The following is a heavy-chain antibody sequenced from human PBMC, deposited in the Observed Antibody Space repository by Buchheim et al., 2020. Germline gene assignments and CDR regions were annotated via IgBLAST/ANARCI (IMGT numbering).Heavy chain of an antibody. CDR3: ARYVGYCSTTNCYYFDY. J-gene: IGHJ4*02. CDR2: IHYTGST. D-gene: IGHD2-2*01. V-gene: IGHV4-39*01. Sequence: QLQLQESGAGLVKPSETLSLTCTVSGGSISSSNYYWGWIRQPPGKGLEWIGNIHYTGSTYYNPSLKSRVTISVDTSKNQFSLKLSSVTAADTAVYDCARYVGYCSTTNCYYFDYWGQGTL. CDR1: GGSISSSNYY.